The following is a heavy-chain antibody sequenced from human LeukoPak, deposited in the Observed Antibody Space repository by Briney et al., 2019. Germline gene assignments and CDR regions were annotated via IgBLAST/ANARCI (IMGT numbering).Heavy chain of an antibody. D-gene: IGHD3-22*01. J-gene: IGHJ3*02. CDR3: AREGAGDFYDSSGNPAGDAFDS. V-gene: IGHV4-4*01. Sequence: PGGSLRLSCAASGFTFSNYWLTWVRQAPGKGLEWIGNIYHTGYSYSNPSLKSRVSLSVDTSKNQFSLRLSSVTAADTAVYFCAREGAGDFYDSSGNPAGDAFDSWGQGTMVIVSS. CDR1: GFTFSNYW. CDR2: IYHTGYS.